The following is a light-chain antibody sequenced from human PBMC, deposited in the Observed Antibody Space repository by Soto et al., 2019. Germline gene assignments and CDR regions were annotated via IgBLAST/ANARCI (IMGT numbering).Light chain of an antibody. CDR3: QCWDDSAWT. J-gene: IGKJ1*01. CDR1: QSITEW. CDR2: KAS. V-gene: IGKV1-5*03. Sequence: DIQRTQSHSTLSASVGDRVTITCRASQSITEWLDWYQQKPGKAPKFLIYKASNLEGGVPSRFSGSGSGTEFTLTISSVQPEDFGTYDCQCWDDSAWTFGQGTKVEIK.